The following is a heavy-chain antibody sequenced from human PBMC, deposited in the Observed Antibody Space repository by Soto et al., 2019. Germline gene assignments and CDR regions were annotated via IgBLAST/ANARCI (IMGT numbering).Heavy chain of an antibody. CDR2: IIPIFGTA. V-gene: IGHV1-69*13. Sequence: GASVKVSCKASGGTFSSYAISWVRQAPGQGLEWMGGIIPIFGTANYAQKFQGRVTITADESTSTAYMELSSLRSEDTAVYYCARDLLYCGGDCYHAPLYYYYYGMDVWGQGXTVTVSS. CDR3: ARDLLYCGGDCYHAPLYYYYYGMDV. J-gene: IGHJ6*02. CDR1: GGTFSSYA. D-gene: IGHD2-21*02.